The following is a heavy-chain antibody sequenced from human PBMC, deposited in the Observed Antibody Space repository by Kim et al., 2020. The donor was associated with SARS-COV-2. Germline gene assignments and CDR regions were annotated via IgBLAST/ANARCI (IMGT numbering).Heavy chain of an antibody. D-gene: IGHD2-2*01. J-gene: IGHJ3*02. Sequence: SETLSLTCTVSGGSISSYYWSWIRQPPGKGLEWIGYIYYSGSTNYNPSLKSRVTISVDTSKNQFSLKLSSVTAADTAVYYCARVLGKSGYDNDAFDIWGQGTMVTVSS. CDR1: GGSISSYY. V-gene: IGHV4-59*01. CDR2: IYYSGST. CDR3: ARVLGKSGYDNDAFDI.